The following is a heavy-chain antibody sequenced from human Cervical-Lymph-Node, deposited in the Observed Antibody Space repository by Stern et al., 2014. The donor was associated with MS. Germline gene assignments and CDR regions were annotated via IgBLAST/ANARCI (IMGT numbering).Heavy chain of an antibody. J-gene: IGHJ4*02. CDR2: IYWGDDN. D-gene: IGHD3-10*01. V-gene: IGHV2-5*02. CDR3: VHVSNFGESHY. CDR1: GFSLNTSAVG. Sequence: ESGPTLVKPTQTLTLTCTFSGFSLNTSAVGVGWIRQPPGKALEWLALIYWGDDNRYSPSLKNRLTITKDTSKNQVVLTMTSMDPVDTATFYCVHVSNFGESHYWGQGTLVTVSS.